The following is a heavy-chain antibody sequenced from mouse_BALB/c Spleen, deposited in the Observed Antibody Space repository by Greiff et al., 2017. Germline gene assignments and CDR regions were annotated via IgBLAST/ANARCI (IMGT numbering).Heavy chain of an antibody. CDR1: GFTFSSYA. V-gene: IGHV5-6-5*01. CDR3: AREGNYYGSSPWFAY. J-gene: IGHJ3*01. D-gene: IGHD1-1*01. Sequence: EVMLVESGGGLVKPGGSLKLSCAASGFTFSSYAMSWVRQTPEKRLEWVASISSGGSTYYPDSVKGRFTISRDNARNILYLQMSSLRSEDTAMYYCAREGNYYGSSPWFAYWGQGTLVTVSA. CDR2: ISSGGST.